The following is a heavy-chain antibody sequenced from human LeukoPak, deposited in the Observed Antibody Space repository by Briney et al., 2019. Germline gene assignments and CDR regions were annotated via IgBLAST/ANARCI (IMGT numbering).Heavy chain of an antibody. CDR1: GFTFSSYE. CDR2: ISSSGSTT. D-gene: IGHD1-26*01. Sequence: GSLRLSCAASGFTFSSYEMNWVRQAPGKGLEWVSYISSSGSTTYYADSVKGRFTISRDNSKNTLYLQMGSLRAEDMAVYYCAREPGRYRVGATYFDYWGQGTLVTVSS. V-gene: IGHV3-48*03. J-gene: IGHJ4*02. CDR3: AREPGRYRVGATYFDY.